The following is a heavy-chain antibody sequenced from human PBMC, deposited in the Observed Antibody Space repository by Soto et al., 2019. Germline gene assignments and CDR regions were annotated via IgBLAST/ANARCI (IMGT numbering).Heavy chain of an antibody. J-gene: IGHJ4*02. CDR3: ARGRYGDY. CDR2: ISAHNGNT. D-gene: IGHD1-1*01. CDR1: GYAFTTYG. V-gene: IGHV1-18*01. Sequence: QVHLVQSGAEVKKPGASVKVSCKGSGYAFTTYGITWVRQAPGQGLEWMGWISAHNGNTNYAQKLQGRVTVTRDTSTSTAYMERRSLRSEDTAVYYCARGRYGDYWGQGALVTGSS.